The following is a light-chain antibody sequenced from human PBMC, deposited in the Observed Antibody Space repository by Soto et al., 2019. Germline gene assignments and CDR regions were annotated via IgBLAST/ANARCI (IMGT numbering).Light chain of an antibody. CDR2: WTS. V-gene: IGKV4-1*01. CDR1: QSVLSSSDRRNY. CDR3: QQYYDTPLT. J-gene: IGKJ2*01. Sequence: DIVMTQSPDSLAVSLGERATINCKSSQSVLSSSDRRNYLAWYQLRPGQPPKLLISWTSTRESGVPDRFSGSGSGTDFTLTISSLQAEDVAVYYYQQYYDTPLTFGQGTKLDIK.